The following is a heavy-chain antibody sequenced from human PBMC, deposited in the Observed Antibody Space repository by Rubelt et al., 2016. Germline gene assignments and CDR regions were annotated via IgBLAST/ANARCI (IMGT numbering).Heavy chain of an antibody. V-gene: IGHV4-59*08. Sequence: QVQLQESGPGLVKPSETLSLTCNVSGGAISSYYWSWIRQPPGKGLEWIGYIYYSGSTDYNPSLKSRVTITVDTSTNQFSRNVTSGSAADTARYFCTRHVSSVGYGGIDYWGQGALVTVSS. D-gene: IGHD6-19*01. CDR1: GGAISSYY. CDR3: TRHVSSVGYGGIDY. CDR2: IYYSGST. J-gene: IGHJ4*02.